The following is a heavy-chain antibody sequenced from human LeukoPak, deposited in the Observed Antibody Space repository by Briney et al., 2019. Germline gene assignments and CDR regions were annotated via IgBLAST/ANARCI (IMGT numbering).Heavy chain of an antibody. CDR1: GFTFSSYG. V-gene: IGHV3-30*02. CDR2: IRYDGSNK. J-gene: IGHJ4*02. CDR3: ARIGRRTMAFDY. D-gene: IGHD3-10*01. Sequence: GGSLRLSCAASGFTFSSYGMHWVRQAPGKGLEWVAFIRYDGSNKYYADSVEGRFTISRDNSKNTLYLQMNSLRAEDTAVYYCARIGRRTMAFDYWGQGTLVTVSS.